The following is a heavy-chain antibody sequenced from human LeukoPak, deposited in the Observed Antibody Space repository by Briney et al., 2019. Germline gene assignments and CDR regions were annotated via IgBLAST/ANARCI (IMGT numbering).Heavy chain of an antibody. CDR2: INPNSGGT. Sequence: VASVKVSCKASGYTFIDYYIHWVRQAPGQGLEWMGWINPNSGGTNYAQKFQGRVTMTRDTSITTTYMELSRLTPDDSAVYFCATEASGLNWFDPWGQGTLVTVPS. CDR1: GYTFIDYY. CDR3: ATEASGLNWFDP. V-gene: IGHV1-2*02. D-gene: IGHD3-3*01. J-gene: IGHJ5*02.